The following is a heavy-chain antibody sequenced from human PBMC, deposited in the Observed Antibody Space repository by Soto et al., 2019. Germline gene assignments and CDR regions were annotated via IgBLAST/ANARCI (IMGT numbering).Heavy chain of an antibody. Sequence: NPXETLSLTCAVSGGSITNTDWWTWVRQPSGMGLEWVGDISLSGNTNYNPSLEGRAAISLDKSRNQFSLILNSVTAADTAVYYCASRGSSGPFWGQGTLVTVSS. D-gene: IGHD3-22*01. V-gene: IGHV4-4*02. J-gene: IGHJ4*02. CDR3: ASRGSSGPF. CDR2: ISLSGNT. CDR1: GGSITNTDW.